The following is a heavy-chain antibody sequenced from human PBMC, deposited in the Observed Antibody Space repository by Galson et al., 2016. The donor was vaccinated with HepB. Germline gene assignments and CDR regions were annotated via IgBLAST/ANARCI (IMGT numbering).Heavy chain of an antibody. CDR3: ARDGGFYFDSSGFLDN. CDR1: GFIFGSYA. CDR2: ISDDGSKK. V-gene: IGHV3-30-3*01. J-gene: IGHJ4*02. Sequence: SLRLSCAASGFIFGSYAIHWVRQAPGTGLEWVAVISDDGSKKYHTDSVKGRFTISRDNSRNTLYLQLNSLSAEDTAVYYCARDGGFYFDSSGFLDNWGQGTLVTVSS. D-gene: IGHD3-22*01.